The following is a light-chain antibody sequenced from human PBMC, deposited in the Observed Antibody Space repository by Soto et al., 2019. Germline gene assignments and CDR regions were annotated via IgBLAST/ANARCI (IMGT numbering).Light chain of an antibody. J-gene: IGKJ1*01. V-gene: IGKV3-20*01. Sequence: EIVLTQSPGTLSLSPGERATLSGRASQSVSSSYLAWYQQKPGQAPRLLIYGASSRATGIPDRFSGSGSGTDFTLTISRLEPEDFAVYFCYQYDSSPWTFGQGTKVDIK. CDR1: QSVSSSY. CDR3: YQYDSSPWT. CDR2: GAS.